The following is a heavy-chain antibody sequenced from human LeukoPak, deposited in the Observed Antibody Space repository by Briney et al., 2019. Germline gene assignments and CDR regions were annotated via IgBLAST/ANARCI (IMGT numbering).Heavy chain of an antibody. CDR3: ARRAVTRKSYNWFDP. D-gene: IGHD4-17*01. Sequence: SETLSLTCTVSGGSISSSSYYWSWIRQPPGKGLEWIGYIYTSGSTNYNPSLKSRVTISVDTSKNQFSLKLSSVTAADTAVYYCARRAVTRKSYNWFDPWGQGTLVTVSS. J-gene: IGHJ5*02. V-gene: IGHV4-61*05. CDR2: IYTSGST. CDR1: GGSISSSSYY.